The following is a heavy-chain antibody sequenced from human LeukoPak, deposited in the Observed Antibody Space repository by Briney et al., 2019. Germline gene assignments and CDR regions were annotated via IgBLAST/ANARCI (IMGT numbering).Heavy chain of an antibody. J-gene: IGHJ6*03. Sequence: SETLSLTCTVSGDSISSYYWSWIRQPPGKGLEWIGYIYYSGNTKYNPSLKSRVTISVDTSKNQISLKLNSVTAADTAVYYCARAFSGSGSYYSEMLYYYYYMDVWGKGTTVTISS. V-gene: IGHV4-59*01. CDR1: GDSISSYY. CDR3: ARAFSGSGSYYSEMLYYYYYMDV. D-gene: IGHD3-10*01. CDR2: IYYSGNT.